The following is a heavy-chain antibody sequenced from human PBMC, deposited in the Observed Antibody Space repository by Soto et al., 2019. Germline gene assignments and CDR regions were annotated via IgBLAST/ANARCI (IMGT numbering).Heavy chain of an antibody. V-gene: IGHV3-66*01. CDR3: ARDRYYDFWSGLTAGTYYMDV. CDR2: IYSGGST. D-gene: IGHD3-3*01. CDR1: GFTVSSNY. Sequence: GGSLRLSCAASGFTVSSNYMSWVRQAPGKGLEWVSVIYSGGSTYYADSGKGRFTISRDNSKNTLYLQMNSLRAEDTAVYYCARDRYYDFWSGLTAGTYYMDVWGKGTTVTVSS. J-gene: IGHJ6*03.